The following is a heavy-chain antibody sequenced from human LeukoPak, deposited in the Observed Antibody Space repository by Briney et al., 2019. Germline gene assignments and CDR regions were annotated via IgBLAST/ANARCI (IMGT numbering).Heavy chain of an antibody. J-gene: IGHJ4*02. Sequence: SETLSLTCAVYGGSFSGYYWSWIRQPPGKGLEWSGEINHSGSTNYNPSLKSRVTISVDTSKNQFSLKLSSVTAADTAVYYCARGRRDGYNLARAHFDYWGQGTLVTVCS. CDR1: GGSFSGYY. CDR3: ARGRRDGYNLARAHFDY. V-gene: IGHV4-34*01. CDR2: INHSGST. D-gene: IGHD5-24*01.